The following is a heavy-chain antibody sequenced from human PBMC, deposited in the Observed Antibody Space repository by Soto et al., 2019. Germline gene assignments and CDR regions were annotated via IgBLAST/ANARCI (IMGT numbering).Heavy chain of an antibody. J-gene: IGHJ3*02. Sequence: GASLKISCVASGFTFSSYAMSWVRQAPGKGLEWVSGISGSGSSTYCADSVKGRFTISRDNSKNTLYLQMNSLRVEDTALYYCAKDNRSFYLRDDFDIWGQGTKVTVSS. D-gene: IGHD1-26*01. CDR1: GFTFSSYA. CDR3: AKDNRSFYLRDDFDI. CDR2: ISGSGSST. V-gene: IGHV3-23*01.